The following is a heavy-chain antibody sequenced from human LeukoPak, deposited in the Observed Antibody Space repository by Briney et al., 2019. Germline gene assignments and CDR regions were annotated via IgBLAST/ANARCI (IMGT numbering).Heavy chain of an antibody. D-gene: IGHD6-19*01. CDR2: ISYDGSNK. Sequence: GGSLRLSCAASGFTFSSYGMHWVRQAPGEGLEWVAVISYDGSNKYYADSVKGRFTISRDNSKNTLYLQMNSLRAEDTAVYYCAKAHIAVAGTLLLYYYGMDVWGQGTTVTVSS. CDR3: AKAHIAVAGTLLLYYYGMDV. J-gene: IGHJ6*02. V-gene: IGHV3-30*18. CDR1: GFTFSSYG.